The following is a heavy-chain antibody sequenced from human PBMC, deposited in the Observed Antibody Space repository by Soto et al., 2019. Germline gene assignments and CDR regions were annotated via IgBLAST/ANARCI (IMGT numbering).Heavy chain of an antibody. Sequence: SETLSLTCTVSGGSISSGGYYWSWIREHPGKGLEWIGYIYYSGSTYYNPSLKSRVTISVDTSKNQFSLKLSSVTAADTAVYFCAREPFKYYDILTGYSNWFDPWGQGTLVTVSS. J-gene: IGHJ5*02. CDR3: AREPFKYYDILTGYSNWFDP. CDR1: GGSISSGGYY. D-gene: IGHD3-9*01. CDR2: IYYSGST. V-gene: IGHV4-31*03.